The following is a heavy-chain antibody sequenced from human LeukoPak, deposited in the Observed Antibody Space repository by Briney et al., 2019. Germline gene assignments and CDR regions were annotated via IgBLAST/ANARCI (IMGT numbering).Heavy chain of an antibody. CDR1: GFTFTCSA. J-gene: IGHJ5*02. V-gene: IGHV1-58*02. Sequence: GTSVKVSCKASGFTFTCSAMQWVRQARGQRLEWIGWIVVGSGNTNYAQKFQERVTITRDMSTSTAYMELSSLRSEDTAVYYCAADLTMVRGVRRFDPWGQGTLVTVSS. D-gene: IGHD3-10*01. CDR2: IVVGSGNT. CDR3: AADLTMVRGVRRFDP.